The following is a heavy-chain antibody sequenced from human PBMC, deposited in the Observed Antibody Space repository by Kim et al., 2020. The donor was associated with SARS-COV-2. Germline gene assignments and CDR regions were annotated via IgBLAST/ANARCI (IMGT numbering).Heavy chain of an antibody. CDR3: ARGIRKITMILVVATSESVYSDY. D-gene: IGHD3-22*01. V-gene: IGHV4-34*01. CDR1: GGSFSGYY. J-gene: IGHJ4*02. Sequence: SETLYLTCAVYGGSFSGYYWSWIRQPPGKGLEWIGEINYSGSTNYNPSLKSRVTISADTSKNQFSLKLSSVTAADTAVYYCARGIRKITMILVVATSESVYSDYWGQGTLVTVSS. CDR2: INYSGST.